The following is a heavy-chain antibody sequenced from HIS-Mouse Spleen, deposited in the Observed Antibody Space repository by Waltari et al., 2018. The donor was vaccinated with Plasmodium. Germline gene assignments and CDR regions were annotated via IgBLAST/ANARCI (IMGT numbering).Heavy chain of an antibody. V-gene: IGHV4-61*01. CDR3: ARLAVAGTGVDY. D-gene: IGHD6-19*01. Sequence: QVQLQESGPGLVKPSETLSLTCTVPGGSVSSGRYYWRWIRQPPGKGLEWIGYIYYSGSTNYNPSLKSRVTISVDTSKNQFSLKLSSVTAADTAVYYCARLAVAGTGVDYWGQGTLVTVSS. J-gene: IGHJ4*02. CDR2: IYYSGST. CDR1: GGSVSSGRYY.